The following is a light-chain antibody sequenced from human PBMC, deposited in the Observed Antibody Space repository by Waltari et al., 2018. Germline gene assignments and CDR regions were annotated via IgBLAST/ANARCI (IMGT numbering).Light chain of an antibody. CDR3: CSYAGSSSLV. CDR1: SSDIGTYNY. J-gene: IGLJ2*01. CDR2: DVT. Sequence: SALTQPASVSGSPGPSITISCTGTSSDIGTYNYVSWYQQYPGKAPKLMIYDVTKRPSGVSDRFSGSKSGNTASLTISGLQAEDEADYYCCSYAGSSSLVFGGGTKLTVL. V-gene: IGLV2-23*02.